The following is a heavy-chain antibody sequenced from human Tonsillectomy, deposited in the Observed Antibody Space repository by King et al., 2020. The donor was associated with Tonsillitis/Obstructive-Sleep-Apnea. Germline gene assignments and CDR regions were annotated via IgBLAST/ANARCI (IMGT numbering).Heavy chain of an antibody. Sequence: VQLVESGGGLVQPGGSLRLSCAASGFTFSSYAMTWVRQAPGKGLEWVSVIGGSGGSTYYADSVKGRFTISRDNSKNTLYLQMNSLRAEDTAVYYCAKDSVRVCYYPSNYYYMDVGGKGTTVTVSS. CDR2: IGGSGGST. CDR3: AKDSVRVCYYPSNYYYMDV. J-gene: IGHJ6*03. CDR1: GFTFSSYA. D-gene: IGHD3-22*01. V-gene: IGHV3-23*04.